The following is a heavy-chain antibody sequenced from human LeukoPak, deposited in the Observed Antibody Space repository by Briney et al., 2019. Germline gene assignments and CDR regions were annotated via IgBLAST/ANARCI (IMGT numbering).Heavy chain of an antibody. Sequence: ASVKVSCKASGGTFSSYAMSWVRQAPGKGLEWVSAISGSGGSTYYADSVKGRFTISRDNSKNTLYLQMNSLRAEDTAVYYCAKDFTGVAPFDYWGQGTLVTVSS. D-gene: IGHD4-11*01. J-gene: IGHJ4*02. CDR1: GGTFSSYA. V-gene: IGHV3-23*01. CDR2: ISGSGGST. CDR3: AKDFTGVAPFDY.